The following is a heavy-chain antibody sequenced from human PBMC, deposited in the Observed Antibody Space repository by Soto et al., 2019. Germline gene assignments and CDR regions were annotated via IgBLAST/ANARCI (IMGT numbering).Heavy chain of an antibody. Sequence: SETLSLTCTVSGGSISSYYWSWIRQPPGKGLEWIGYIYYSGSTNYNPSLKSRVTISVDTSKNQFSLKLSSVTAADTAVYYCARSLGYCSGGSCFIDYWGQGTLVTVSS. CDR2: IYYSGST. D-gene: IGHD2-15*01. CDR1: GGSISSYY. V-gene: IGHV4-59*01. CDR3: ARSLGYCSGGSCFIDY. J-gene: IGHJ4*02.